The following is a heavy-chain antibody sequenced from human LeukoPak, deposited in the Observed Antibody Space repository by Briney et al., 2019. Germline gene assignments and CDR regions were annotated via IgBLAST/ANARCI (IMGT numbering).Heavy chain of an antibody. V-gene: IGHV7-4-1*02. CDR1: GYTFTNFP. J-gene: IGHJ4*02. Sequence: ASVKASCKASGYTFTNFPMNWVRLAPGQGLEWMGWINTNTGNPTYAQGFTGRFVFSLDTSVSTPYLQISSLEAEDTAVYYCARGAVPGAYGYFDYWGQGTLVTVSS. D-gene: IGHD6-19*01. CDR3: ARGAVPGAYGYFDY. CDR2: INTNTGNP.